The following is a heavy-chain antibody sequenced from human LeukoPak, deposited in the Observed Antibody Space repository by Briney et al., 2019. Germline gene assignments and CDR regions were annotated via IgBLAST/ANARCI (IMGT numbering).Heavy chain of an antibody. V-gene: IGHV4-61*02. D-gene: IGHD6-19*01. CDR2: IYTSGST. CDR3: ARESSGWYGDYYYYMDV. CDR1: GGSISSGSYY. Sequence: SETLSLTCTVSGGSISSGSYYWSWIRQPAGKGLEWIGRIYTSGSTNYNPSLKSRVAISVDTSKNQFSLKLSSVTAADTAVYYCARESSGWYGDYYYYMDVWGKGTTVTISS. J-gene: IGHJ6*03.